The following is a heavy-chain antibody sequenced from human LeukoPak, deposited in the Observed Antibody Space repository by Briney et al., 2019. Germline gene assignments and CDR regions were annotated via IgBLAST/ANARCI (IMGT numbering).Heavy chain of an antibody. Sequence: NHGESLKISCKGSGYSFTSYWIGWVRQMPGKGLEWMGIIYPADSDTRYSPSFQGQVTISADKSISTAYLQWSSLKASDTAMYYCARCSAVTGTSAFFQHWGQGTLVTVSS. J-gene: IGHJ1*01. CDR2: IYPADSDT. V-gene: IGHV5-51*01. CDR1: GYSFTSYW. CDR3: ARCSAVTGTSAFFQH. D-gene: IGHD6-19*01.